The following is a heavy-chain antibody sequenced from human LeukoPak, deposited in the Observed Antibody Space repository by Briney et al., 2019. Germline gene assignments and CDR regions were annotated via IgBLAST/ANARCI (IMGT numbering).Heavy chain of an antibody. V-gene: IGHV3-48*03. CDR1: GFTFSSYE. J-gene: IGHJ4*02. CDR3: ARRGFYDTSGYLFDH. CDR2: ISTSGSPI. Sequence: PGGSLRLSCAASGFTFSSYEMNWVRRAPGKGLEWVSYISTSGSPIYYGNSVKGRFTISRDNAKNSLYLQMNSLRAEDTALYYCARRGFYDTSGYLFDHWGQGTLVTVSS. D-gene: IGHD3-22*01.